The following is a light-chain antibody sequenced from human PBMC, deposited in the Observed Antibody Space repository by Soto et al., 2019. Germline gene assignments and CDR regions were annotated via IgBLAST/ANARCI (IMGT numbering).Light chain of an antibody. J-gene: IGLJ3*02. CDR2: EVS. V-gene: IGLV2-14*01. CDR1: SSDIGGYNY. Sequence: QSALTQPASVSGSPGQSITISCTGTSSDIGGYNYVSWYQQHPGKAPKLMIYEVSNRPSGVSNRFSGSKSGNTASLTISGLQTEDESDYYCSSYTSNTTPNWVFGGGTKVTVL. CDR3: SSYTSNTTPNWV.